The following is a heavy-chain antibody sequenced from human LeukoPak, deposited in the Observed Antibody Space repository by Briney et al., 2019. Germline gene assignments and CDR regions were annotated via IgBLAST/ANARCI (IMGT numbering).Heavy chain of an antibody. CDR3: AKGVYYYDSSGYYYTYYFDY. Sequence: GGSLRLSCAASGFTFSSYAMSWVRQAPGRGLEWVSAISGGGGSTYYADSVKGRLTISRDNSKNTLYLQMNSLRAEDTAVYYCAKGVYYYDSSGYYYTYYFDYWGQGTLVTVSS. CDR1: GFTFSSYA. J-gene: IGHJ4*02. CDR2: ISGGGGST. D-gene: IGHD3-22*01. V-gene: IGHV3-23*01.